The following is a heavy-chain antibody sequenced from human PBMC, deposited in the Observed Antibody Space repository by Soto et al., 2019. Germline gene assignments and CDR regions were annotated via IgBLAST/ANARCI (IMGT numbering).Heavy chain of an antibody. V-gene: IGHV4-31*03. CDR3: ATEHDYSGNLGGRDV. J-gene: IGHJ6*02. CDR1: GASISSDNYY. Sequence: SETLSLTCTVSGASISSDNYYWTWIRQHPGKGLEWIGFISYSGRTYYNPSLKSRIGMSVDTSKNQFSLKLSSVTAADAAVYYCATEHDYSGNLGGRDVWGQGTTVTVSS. CDR2: ISYSGRT. D-gene: IGHD4-4*01.